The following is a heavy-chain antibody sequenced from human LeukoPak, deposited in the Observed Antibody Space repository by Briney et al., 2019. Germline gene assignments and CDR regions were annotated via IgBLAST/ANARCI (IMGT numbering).Heavy chain of an antibody. J-gene: IGHJ6*02. D-gene: IGHD5-12*01. CDR1: GGSISSYY. CDR2: IYYSGST. Sequence: SETLSLTCTVSGGSISSYYWSWIRQPPGKGLEWIGYIYYSGSTNYNPSLKSRVTISVDTSKNQFSLKLSSVTAADTAVYYCARDQRGYSGYPEGYYYYGMDVWGQGATVTVSS. CDR3: ARDQRGYSGYPEGYYYYGMDV. V-gene: IGHV4-59*01.